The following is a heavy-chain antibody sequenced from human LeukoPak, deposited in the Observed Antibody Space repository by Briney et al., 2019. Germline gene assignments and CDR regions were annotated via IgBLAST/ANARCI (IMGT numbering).Heavy chain of an antibody. Sequence: PSETLSLTCTVSGGSIRSYYWSWIRQPPGKGLEWIGYIYYSGSTNYNPSLKSRVTISVDTSKNQFSLKLSSVTAADTAVYYCARRVVVPAAIDYFDYWGQGTLVTVSS. CDR1: GGSIRSYY. CDR3: ARRVVVPAAIDYFDY. J-gene: IGHJ4*02. V-gene: IGHV4-59*08. D-gene: IGHD2-2*01. CDR2: IYYSGST.